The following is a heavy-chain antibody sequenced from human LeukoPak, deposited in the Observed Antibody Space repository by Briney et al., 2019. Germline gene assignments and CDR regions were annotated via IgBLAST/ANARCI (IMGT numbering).Heavy chain of an antibody. CDR1: GGSFSGYY. CDR3: ARFRFSGSYKDN. CDR2: INHSGST. V-gene: IGHV4-34*01. D-gene: IGHD1-26*01. J-gene: IGHJ4*02. Sequence: MPSETLSLTCAVYGGSFSGYYWSWIRQPPGKGLEWIGEINHSGSTNYNPSLKSRVTISVDTSKNQFSLKLSSVTAADTAVYYCARFRFSGSYKDNWGQGTLVTVSS.